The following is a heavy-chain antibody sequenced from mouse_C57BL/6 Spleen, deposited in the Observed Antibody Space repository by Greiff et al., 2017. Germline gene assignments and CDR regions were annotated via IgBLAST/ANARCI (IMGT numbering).Heavy chain of an antibody. J-gene: IGHJ4*01. CDR3: ARKGGNTGYAMDY. V-gene: IGHV1-54*01. CDR2: INPGSGGT. CDR1: GYAFTNYL. D-gene: IGHD2-1*01. Sequence: VQLQESGAELVRPGTSVKVSCKASGYAFTNYLIEWVKQRPGQGLEWIGVINPGSGGTNYNEKFKGKATLTADKSSSTAYMQLSSLTSEDSAVYFCARKGGNTGYAMDYWGQGTSVTVSS.